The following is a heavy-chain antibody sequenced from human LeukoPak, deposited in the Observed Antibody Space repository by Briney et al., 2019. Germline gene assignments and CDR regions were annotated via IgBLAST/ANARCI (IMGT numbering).Heavy chain of an antibody. Sequence: ASVKVSCKASGYTFNSSYMHWVRQAPGQGLEWMGIINPSDDSTRYAQKFQGRVTMTKDTSTNTVYMHLSSLSSDDTAVYYCARAYYESSAYRHAVYFDYWGQGTLVTISS. CDR2: INPSDDST. CDR1: GYTFNSSY. J-gene: IGHJ4*02. V-gene: IGHV1-46*02. CDR3: ARAYYESSAYRHAVYFDY. D-gene: IGHD3-22*01.